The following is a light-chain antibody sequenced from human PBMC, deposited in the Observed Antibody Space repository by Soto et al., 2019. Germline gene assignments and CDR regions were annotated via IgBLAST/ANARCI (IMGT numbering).Light chain of an antibody. CDR2: GAS. V-gene: IGKV3-20*01. CDR3: QQYGSSPYT. CDR1: QSVSSSY. J-gene: IGKJ2*01. Sequence: EIVLTQSPGTLSLSPGERATLSCRASQSVSSSYLAWYQQKPGKAPRLLIYGASSRATGIPDRFSGSGSGTHFNLTISRLAPEDFAVYYCQQYGSSPYTFGQGPKMEIK.